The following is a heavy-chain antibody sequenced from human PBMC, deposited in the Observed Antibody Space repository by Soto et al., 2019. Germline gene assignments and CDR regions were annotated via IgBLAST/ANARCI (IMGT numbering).Heavy chain of an antibody. V-gene: IGHV3-11*01. CDR2: ISSSGSTI. CDR3: ARDRYDFWSGYYIYYYYGMDV. CDR1: GFTFIDYY. Sequence: GGSLRLSCAAPGFTFIDYYMSWIRQAPGKGLEWVSYISSSGSTIYYADSVKGRFTISRDNAKNSLYLQMNSLRAEDTAVYYCARDRYDFWSGYYIYYYYGMDVWGQGTTVTVSS. J-gene: IGHJ6*02. D-gene: IGHD3-3*01.